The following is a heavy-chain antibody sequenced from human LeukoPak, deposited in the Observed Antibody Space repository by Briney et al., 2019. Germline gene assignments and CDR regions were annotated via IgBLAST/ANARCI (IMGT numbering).Heavy chain of an antibody. J-gene: IGHJ4*02. CDR2: IQYDGSNE. D-gene: IGHD6-13*01. V-gene: IGHV3-30*02. CDR3: AKERYSSSSLFAITPFDY. Sequence: GGSLRLSCTASGFTFSSYGMHWARQAPGKGLEWVAIIQYDGSNEYYVDSVQGRFTISRDNSKNTLYLQMNSLRTEDTAVYYCAKERYSSSSLFAITPFDYWGQGTLVTVSS. CDR1: GFTFSSYG.